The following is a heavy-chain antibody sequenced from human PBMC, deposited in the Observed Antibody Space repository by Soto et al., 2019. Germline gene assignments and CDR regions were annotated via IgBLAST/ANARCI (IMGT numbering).Heavy chain of an antibody. D-gene: IGHD1-20*01. CDR3: ARDASVSGSSRAFDI. J-gene: IGHJ3*02. CDR1: GFTFSNYG. CDR2: ISSSSTYI. Sequence: EVKLVESGGGLVKPGGSLRLTCAASGFTFSNYGMIWVRQAPGKGLEWVSFISSSSTYIFYPDSVKGRFTVSRDNAKSSLSLQMNSLRAEDTAVYYCARDASVSGSSRAFDIWGQGTMVTVSS. V-gene: IGHV3-21*02.